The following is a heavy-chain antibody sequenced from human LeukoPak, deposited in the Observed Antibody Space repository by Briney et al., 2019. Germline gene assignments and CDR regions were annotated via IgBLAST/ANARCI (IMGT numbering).Heavy chain of an antibody. CDR3: ARGQYSSSWSPLDY. V-gene: IGHV3-9*03. D-gene: IGHD6-13*01. J-gene: IGHJ4*02. CDR2: ISWNSDSI. CDR1: GFTFDDHA. Sequence: GGSLRLSCAASGFTFDDHAMHWVQHAPGKGLEWVSGISWNSDSIGYADSVKGRFTISRDNAKNSLYVQMTSLRAEDMALYYCARGQYSSSWSPLDYWGQGTLVTVSS.